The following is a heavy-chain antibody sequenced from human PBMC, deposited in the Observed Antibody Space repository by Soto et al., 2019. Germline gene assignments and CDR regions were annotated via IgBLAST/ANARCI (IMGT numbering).Heavy chain of an antibody. D-gene: IGHD2-15*01. J-gene: IGHJ2*01. CDR2: IKEDGNAK. V-gene: IGHV3-7*01. CDR1: GFTFSSHW. CDR3: ARVRQGYCSGGSCYMDWYSDL. Sequence: PGGSLRLSCAASGFTFSSHWMSWVRQAPGKGLEWVANIKEDGNAKYYVDSVKGRFTISRDNAKNSLYLQMNSLRAEDTAVYYCARVRQGYCSGGSCYMDWYSDLWGRGTRVTVSS.